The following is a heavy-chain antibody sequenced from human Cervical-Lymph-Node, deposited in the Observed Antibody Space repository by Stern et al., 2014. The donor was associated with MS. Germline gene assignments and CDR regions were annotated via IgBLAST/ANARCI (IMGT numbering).Heavy chain of an antibody. D-gene: IGHD3-10*01. CDR1: GGIFSRYA. Sequence: QLVQSGAEVKKPGSSVKVSCKASGGIFSRYATTWVRQAPGQGLEWMGGIIPAFGSANYAQKFQGRVSITADESTSTAYMELSGLRSEDTAVYFCARASQRGPTYCYGVDVWGQGTTVTVS. CDR2: IIPAFGSA. CDR3: ARASQRGPTYCYGVDV. V-gene: IGHV1-69*01. J-gene: IGHJ6*02.